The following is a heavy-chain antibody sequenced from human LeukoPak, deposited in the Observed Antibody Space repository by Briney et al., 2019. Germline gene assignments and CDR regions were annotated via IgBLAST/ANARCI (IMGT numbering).Heavy chain of an antibody. D-gene: IGHD3-10*01. J-gene: IGHJ5*02. CDR1: GYTFTSYD. CDR2: MNPNSGNT. Sequence: GASVKVSCKASGYTFTSYDINWVRQATGQGLEWMGWMNPNSGNTGYAQKFQGRVTMTRYTSISTAYMELSRLRSDDTAVYYCARAAITMVRGVTYWFDPWGQGTLVTVSS. V-gene: IGHV1-8*01. CDR3: ARAAITMVRGVTYWFDP.